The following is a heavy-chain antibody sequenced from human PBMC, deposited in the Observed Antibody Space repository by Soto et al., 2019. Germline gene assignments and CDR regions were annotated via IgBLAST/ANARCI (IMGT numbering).Heavy chain of an antibody. Sequence: GGSLRLSCAASGFTFRSYAMHWVRQAPGKGLEWVAVISYDGSNKYYADSVKGRFTISRDNSKNTLYLQMSSLRAEDTAVYYCARELYPPFYYMDVWGKGTTVTVSS. CDR1: GFTFRSYA. CDR2: ISYDGSNK. CDR3: ARELYPPFYYMDV. J-gene: IGHJ6*03. V-gene: IGHV3-30*04.